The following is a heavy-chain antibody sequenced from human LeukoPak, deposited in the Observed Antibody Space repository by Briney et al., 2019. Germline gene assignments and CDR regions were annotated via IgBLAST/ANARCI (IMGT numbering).Heavy chain of an antibody. CDR3: ARDRWGYSYGGD. CDR2: IKEDGSKK. Sequence: PGGSLRLSCAASGFTFSSYWMSWVRQAPGKGLEWVANIKEDGSKKYYVDSVKGRFTISRDNAKNSLYLQMNSLRAEDTAVYYCARDRWGYSYGGDWGQGTLVTVAS. D-gene: IGHD5-18*01. V-gene: IGHV3-7*01. J-gene: IGHJ4*02. CDR1: GFTFSSYW.